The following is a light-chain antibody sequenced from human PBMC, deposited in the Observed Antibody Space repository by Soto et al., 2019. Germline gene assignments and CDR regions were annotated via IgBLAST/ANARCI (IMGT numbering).Light chain of an antibody. Sequence: QSVLTQPPSVSGAPGQRVTISCTGSRSNIGAGYDVHWYQQIPGTAPKLLIYRNHDRPSGVPDRFSGSKSDTSASLAITGLQIDDEADYYCQSYDTGLTGHVLFGGGTKVTVL. CDR2: RNH. J-gene: IGLJ2*01. CDR1: RSNIGAGYD. CDR3: QSYDTGLTGHVL. V-gene: IGLV1-40*01.